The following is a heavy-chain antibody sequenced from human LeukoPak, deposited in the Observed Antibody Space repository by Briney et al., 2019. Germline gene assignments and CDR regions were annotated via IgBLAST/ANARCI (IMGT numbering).Heavy chain of an antibody. CDR2: IWYDGSNK. Sequence: PGGSLRLSCAASGFTFSSYGMHWVRQAPGKGLEWVAVIWYDGSNKYYADSVKGRFTISRDNSKNTLYLQMNSLRAEDTAVYYCARAIVVVPAEINYWGQGTLVTVSS. D-gene: IGHD2-2*01. CDR3: ARAIVVVPAEINY. J-gene: IGHJ4*02. V-gene: IGHV3-33*01. CDR1: GFTFSSYG.